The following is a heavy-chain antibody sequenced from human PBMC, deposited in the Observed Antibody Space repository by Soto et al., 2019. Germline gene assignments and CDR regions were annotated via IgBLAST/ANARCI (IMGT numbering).Heavy chain of an antibody. CDR2: IYYSGSS. CDR1: GGCINTNSYY. J-gene: IGHJ4*02. V-gene: IGHV4-39*01. Sequence: SDTLSLTCTLSGGCINTNSYYWGWIRQPPGKGLEWIGRIYYSGSSYYNPSLKSRVTISIDTSKNQFFLKLSSVTAADTAVYYCARTRLGSGSYYYWGQGTLVTVSS. CDR3: ARTRLGSGSYYY. D-gene: IGHD3-10*01.